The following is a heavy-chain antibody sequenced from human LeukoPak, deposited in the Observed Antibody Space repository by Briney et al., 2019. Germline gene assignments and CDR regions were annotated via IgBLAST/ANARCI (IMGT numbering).Heavy chain of an antibody. D-gene: IGHD3-3*01. Sequence: KPSETLSLTCTVSGGSVSSGSYYWSWIRQPPGKGLEWIGEINHSGSTNYNPSLKSRVTISVDTSKNQFSLKLSSVTAADTAVYYCARGGIFGVVKKIKNYFDYWGQGTLVTVSS. CDR3: ARGGIFGVVKKIKNYFDY. CDR1: GGSVSSGSYY. V-gene: IGHV4-39*07. CDR2: INHSGST. J-gene: IGHJ4*02.